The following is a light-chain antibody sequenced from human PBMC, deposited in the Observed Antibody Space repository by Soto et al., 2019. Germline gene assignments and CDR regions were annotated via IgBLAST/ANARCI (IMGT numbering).Light chain of an antibody. J-gene: IGKJ1*01. CDR1: QSVSRN. CDR3: QQYNNWPPGA. Sequence: EIVMTQSPATLSVPPGERATLSCRASQSVSRNLAWYQQKPGQAPRLLIYGASTRATGIPARFSGSGSGTEFTLTISSLQSEDFAVYYCQQYNNWPPGAFGQGTKVEIK. CDR2: GAS. V-gene: IGKV3-15*01.